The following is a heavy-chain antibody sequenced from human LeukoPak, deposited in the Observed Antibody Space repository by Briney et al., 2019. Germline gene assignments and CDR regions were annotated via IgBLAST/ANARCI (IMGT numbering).Heavy chain of an antibody. CDR1: GGSFSGYY. CDR3: ARDGLGNNYFDY. Sequence: SETLSLTCAVYGGSFSGYYWSWIRQPPGKGLEWIGYIYYSGSTNYNPSLKSRVTISVDTSKNQFSLKLSSVTAADTAVYYCARDGLGNNYFDYWGQGTLVTVSS. D-gene: IGHD4-23*01. V-gene: IGHV4-59*01. J-gene: IGHJ4*02. CDR2: IYYSGST.